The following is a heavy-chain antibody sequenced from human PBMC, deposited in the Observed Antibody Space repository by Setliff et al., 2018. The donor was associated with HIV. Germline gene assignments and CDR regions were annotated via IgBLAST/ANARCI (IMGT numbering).Heavy chain of an antibody. CDR1: GGFIKNSNYY. Sequence: PSETLSLTCTVYGGFIKNSNYYWGWIRQPPGKGLEWIGNIHYSGSTYYNPSLKSRVTISVDTSKNQFSLKLSSVTAADRAVYYCARHRDTPGSSWIYYYSYMDVWGKGTTVTVSS. D-gene: IGHD6-13*01. CDR2: IHYSGST. CDR3: ARHRDTPGSSWIYYYSYMDV. V-gene: IGHV4-39*01. J-gene: IGHJ6*03.